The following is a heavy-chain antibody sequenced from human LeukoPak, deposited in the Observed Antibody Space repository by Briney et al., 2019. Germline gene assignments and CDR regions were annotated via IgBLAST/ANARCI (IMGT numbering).Heavy chain of an antibody. D-gene: IGHD6-19*01. V-gene: IGHV3-30*04. J-gene: IGHJ4*02. Sequence: PGRSLRLSCAASGFTFNIYPMHWVRQAPGEGPEWVAVTLYDGSSTDYADSVKGRFTMSRDNAKNTLYLRMNSLRPEDTGIYYCARGNVAVARNLIDFWGQGTLVTVSS. CDR1: GFTFNIYP. CDR2: TLYDGSST. CDR3: ARGNVAVARNLIDF.